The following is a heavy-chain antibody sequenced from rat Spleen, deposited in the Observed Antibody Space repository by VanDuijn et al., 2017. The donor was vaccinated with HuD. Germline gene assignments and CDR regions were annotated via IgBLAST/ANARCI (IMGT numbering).Heavy chain of an antibody. J-gene: IGHJ2*01. Sequence: EVQLVESGGGLVQPGRSLKLSCVASGFTFSDYYMAWVRQAPTKGLEWVATINYDGSSTNYRDSVKGRFTISRDNAKSTLYLQMDSLKSEDTATYYCARSVFDYWGQGVMVTVSS. CDR3: ARSVFDY. V-gene: IGHV5-7*01. CDR1: GFTFSDYY. CDR2: INYDGSST.